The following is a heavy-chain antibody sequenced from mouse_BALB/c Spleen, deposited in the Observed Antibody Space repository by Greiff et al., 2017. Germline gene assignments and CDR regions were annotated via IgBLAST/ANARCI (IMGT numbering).Heavy chain of an antibody. D-gene: IGHD1-1*01. J-gene: IGHJ2*01. V-gene: IGHV1-9*01. CDR1: GYTFSSYW. Sequence: QVQLQQSGAELMKPGASVKISCKATGYTFSSYWIEWVKQRPGHGLEWIGEILPGSGSTNYNEKFKGKATFTADTSSNTAYMQLSSLTSEDSAVYYCARWTTVVARFDYWGQGTTLTVSS. CDR3: ARWTTVVARFDY. CDR2: ILPGSGST.